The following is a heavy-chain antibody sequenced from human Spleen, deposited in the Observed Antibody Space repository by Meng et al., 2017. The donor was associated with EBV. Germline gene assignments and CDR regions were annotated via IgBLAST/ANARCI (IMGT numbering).Heavy chain of an antibody. J-gene: IGHJ5*02. CDR3: ASRGDGIFSNYDWFDL. D-gene: IGHD3-22*01. V-gene: IGHV4-34*01. CDR1: GGSFTGHY. CDR2: VDQSGVS. Sequence: VQLQQCAAGLLKPSETPSLPCAVDGGSFTGHYWSWIRQPPGKGLEWIGEVDQSGVSNYNPSLKSRVTMSLDTSKNQFSLKLSSVTAADTAVYYCASRGDGIFSNYDWFDLWGQGTLVTVSS.